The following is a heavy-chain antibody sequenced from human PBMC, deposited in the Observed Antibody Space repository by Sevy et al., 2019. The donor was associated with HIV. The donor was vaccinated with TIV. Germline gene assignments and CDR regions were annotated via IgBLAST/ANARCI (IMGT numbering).Heavy chain of an antibody. CDR2: ISAHNGDT. D-gene: IGHD2-15*01. V-gene: IGHV1-18*01. Sequence: ASVKVSCKASGYSITRYGISWVRQAPGQGLEWMGWISAHNGDTNYAQKFQGRITMTTDTSTSTAYMELRSLRSDDTAVYYCARDYCSGGSCYGALAYWGQGTLVTVSS. J-gene: IGHJ4*02. CDR1: GYSITRYG. CDR3: ARDYCSGGSCYGALAY.